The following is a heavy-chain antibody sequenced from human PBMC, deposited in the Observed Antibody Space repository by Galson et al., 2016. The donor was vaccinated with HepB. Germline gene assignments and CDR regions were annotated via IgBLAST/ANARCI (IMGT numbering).Heavy chain of an antibody. CDR3: ANLRGGYSGPRYYDYYNGMDV. V-gene: IGHV3-23*01. D-gene: IGHD5-12*01. CDR1: GFALSSYA. J-gene: IGHJ6*02. Sequence: SLRLSCAASGFALSSYAMSWVRQAPGKGLEWVSAISDSGRTTYYTDSVKGRFTISRDNSRNTLHLQMNSLTAEDTAIYYCANLRGGYSGPRYYDYYNGMDVWGQGTTVTVSS. CDR2: ISDSGRTT.